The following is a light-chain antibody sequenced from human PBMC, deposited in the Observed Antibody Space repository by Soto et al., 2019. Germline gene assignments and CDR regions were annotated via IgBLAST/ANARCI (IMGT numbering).Light chain of an antibody. Sequence: DIQMTQSPSSLSASVGDRVTITCQASQDISNYLNWYQQKPGQAPKLLIYDASNLATGVPSRFSGSGSGTDLTFTISSLQPEDIATYYCQQYNNLPLTFGGGTKVDIK. J-gene: IGKJ4*02. CDR1: QDISNY. CDR3: QQYNNLPLT. CDR2: DAS. V-gene: IGKV1-33*01.